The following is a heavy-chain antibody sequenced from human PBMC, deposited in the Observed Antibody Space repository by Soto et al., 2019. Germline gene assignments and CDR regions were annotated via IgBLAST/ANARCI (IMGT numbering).Heavy chain of an antibody. CDR1: GLNFDDFA. D-gene: IGHD3-3*01. Sequence: PGGSLRLSCVGTGLNFDDFAMHWVRQAPGKGLEWVSGITWNSRVLAYADSVKGRFTISRDNARNSLYLQMDSRRDEDTALYYCAKGRYDFWSPYYFDSWGQGALVTVSS. V-gene: IGHV3-9*01. CDR3: AKGRYDFWSPYYFDS. J-gene: IGHJ4*01. CDR2: ITWNSRVL.